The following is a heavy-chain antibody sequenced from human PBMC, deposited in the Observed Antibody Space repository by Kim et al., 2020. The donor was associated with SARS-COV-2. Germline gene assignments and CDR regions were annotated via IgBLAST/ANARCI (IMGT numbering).Heavy chain of an antibody. V-gene: IGHV3-7*01. CDR2: K. Sequence: KNYVDSGKDRFTISRDNAKSSVYLQMNSLRADDTAVYYCSRVLPKGYFDYWGQGTLVTVSS. J-gene: IGHJ4*02. CDR3: SRVLPKGYFDY.